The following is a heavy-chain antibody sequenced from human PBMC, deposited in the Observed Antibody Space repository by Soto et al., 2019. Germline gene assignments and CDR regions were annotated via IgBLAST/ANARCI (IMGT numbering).Heavy chain of an antibody. CDR2: ISFNGDVT. V-gene: IGHV3-11*01. Sequence: PGGSLRLSCAASGFSFSAYYMSWIRQAPGKGLEWVSYISFNGDVTRYSDSVEGRFTVSRDNAKKSLYLQMNSLRVEDTAVYYCARENGHPGHNYAMDVWGQGTPVTVSS. CDR3: ARENGHPGHNYAMDV. CDR1: GFSFSAYY. J-gene: IGHJ6*02. D-gene: IGHD2-8*01.